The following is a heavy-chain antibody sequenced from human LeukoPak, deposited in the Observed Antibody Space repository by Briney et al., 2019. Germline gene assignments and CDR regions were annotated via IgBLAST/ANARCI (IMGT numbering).Heavy chain of an antibody. Sequence: GESLKISCKGSGYTFTSYDINWVRQATGQGLEWMGWMNPNSGNTGYAQKFQGRVTITRNASISTAYMELSSLRSEDTAVYYCARVGYINWFDPWGQGTLVTVSS. CDR3: ARVGYINWFDP. J-gene: IGHJ5*02. D-gene: IGHD6-13*01. V-gene: IGHV1-8*03. CDR2: MNPNSGNT. CDR1: GYTFTSYD.